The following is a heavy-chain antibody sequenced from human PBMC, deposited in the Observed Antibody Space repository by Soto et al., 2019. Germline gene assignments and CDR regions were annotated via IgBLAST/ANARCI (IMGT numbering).Heavy chain of an antibody. J-gene: IGHJ4*02. CDR2: TYYRSKWYI. D-gene: IGHD3-10*01. CDR3: ARDLSSGSRVRTLDY. Sequence: PSQTLSLTCAISEDSVSSNSAGWNWIRQSPSRGLEWLGRTYYRSKWYIDYALSVKSRITINPDTSRNQFSLQLNSVTPEDAAVYYCARDLSSGSRVRTLDYWGQGTLVTAPQ. V-gene: IGHV6-1*01. CDR1: EDSVSSNSAG.